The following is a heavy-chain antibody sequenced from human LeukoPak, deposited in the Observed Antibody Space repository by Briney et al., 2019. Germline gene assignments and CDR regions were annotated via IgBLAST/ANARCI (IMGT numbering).Heavy chain of an antibody. Sequence: SETLSLTCAVSGGSISSSNWWSRVRQPPGKGLEWIGEIYHSGSTNYNPSLKSRVTISVDKSKNQFSLKLSSVTAADTAVYYCASGVAAAGKVLGTFWGQGTLVTVSS. D-gene: IGHD6-13*01. CDR2: IYHSGST. J-gene: IGHJ4*02. CDR3: ASGVAAAGKVLGTF. V-gene: IGHV4-4*02. CDR1: GGSISSSNW.